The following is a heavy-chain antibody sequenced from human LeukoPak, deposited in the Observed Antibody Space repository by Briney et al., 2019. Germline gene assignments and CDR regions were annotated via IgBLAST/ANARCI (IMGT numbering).Heavy chain of an antibody. V-gene: IGHV3-48*02. J-gene: IGHJ4*02. Sequence: GGSLRLSCAAAGFTSSSYSMNWVRKAPGKGLEWVSYISSSSSTIYYADSVKGRFTISRDNAKNSLYLQMNSLRDEDTAVYYCARGDDIVVVTGSDYWGQGSLVTVSS. CDR1: GFTSSSYS. CDR3: ARGDDIVVVTGSDY. D-gene: IGHD2-21*02. CDR2: ISSSSSTI.